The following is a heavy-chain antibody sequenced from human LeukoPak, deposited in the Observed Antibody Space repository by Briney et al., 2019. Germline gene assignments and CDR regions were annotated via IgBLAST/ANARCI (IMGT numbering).Heavy chain of an antibody. CDR2: ISSSSSYI. Sequence: PGGSLRLSCAASGFTFSSYSMNWVRQAPGKGLEGVSSISSSSSYIYYADSVKGRFTISRDNAKNSLYLQMNSLRAEDTAVYYCARVAGSSSCVDTWGQGTMVTVSS. V-gene: IGHV3-21*01. J-gene: IGHJ3*02. D-gene: IGHD6-6*01. CDR3: ARVAGSSSCVDT. CDR1: GFTFSSYS.